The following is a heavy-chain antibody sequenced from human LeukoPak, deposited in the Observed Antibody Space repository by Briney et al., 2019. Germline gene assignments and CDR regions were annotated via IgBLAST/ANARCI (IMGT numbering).Heavy chain of an antibody. J-gene: IGHJ5*02. D-gene: IGHD5-24*01. V-gene: IGHV1-2*02. CDR3: ARDREMATISNWFDP. Sequence: ASVRVSCKASGYTFIGYYMHWVRQAPGQGREGRGWINPNSGGTNYAQKFQGSVTMTRDTSISTAYMELSRLRSDDTAVYYCARDREMATISNWFDPWGQGTLVTVSS. CDR1: GYTFIGYY. CDR2: INPNSGGT.